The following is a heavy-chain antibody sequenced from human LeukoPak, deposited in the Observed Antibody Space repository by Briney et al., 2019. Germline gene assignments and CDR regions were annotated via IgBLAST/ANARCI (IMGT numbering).Heavy chain of an antibody. J-gene: IGHJ4*02. CDR2: IYSGGST. V-gene: IGHV3-53*01. Sequence: GGSLRLSCAASGFTFSNAWMSWVRQAPGKGLEWVSVIYSGGSTYYADSLKGRFTISRDNSKNTLYLQVNSLRAEDTALYYCASSITMVRGVFAYWGQGTLVTVSS. CDR1: GFTFSNAW. D-gene: IGHD3-10*01. CDR3: ASSITMVRGVFAY.